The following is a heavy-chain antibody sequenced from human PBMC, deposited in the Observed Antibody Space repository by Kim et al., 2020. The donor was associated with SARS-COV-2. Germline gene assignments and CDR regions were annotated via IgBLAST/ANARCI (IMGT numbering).Heavy chain of an antibody. V-gene: IGHV1-2*06. CDR1: GYTFTGYY. CDR3: AREWRAARFRAFDI. J-gene: IGHJ3*02. D-gene: IGHD6-6*01. CDR2: INPNSGGT. Sequence: ASVKVSCKASGYTFTGYYMHWVRQAPGQGLEWMGRINPNSGGTNYAQKFQGRVTMTRDTSISTAYMELSRLRSDDTAVYYCAREWRAARFRAFDIWGQGTMVTVSS.